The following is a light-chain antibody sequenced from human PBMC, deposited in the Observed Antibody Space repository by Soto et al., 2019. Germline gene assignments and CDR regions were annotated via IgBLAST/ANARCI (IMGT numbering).Light chain of an antibody. Sequence: EIVLTQSPATLSLSPGERATLSCRASQSVSSYLAWYQQKPGQAPRLLIYDVSNRATGIPARFTGSGSGTDFTLSISSLEPEDFAVYYCQQRRNWPQTFGQGTKVDIK. CDR2: DVS. CDR3: QQRRNWPQT. CDR1: QSVSSY. V-gene: IGKV3-11*01. J-gene: IGKJ1*01.